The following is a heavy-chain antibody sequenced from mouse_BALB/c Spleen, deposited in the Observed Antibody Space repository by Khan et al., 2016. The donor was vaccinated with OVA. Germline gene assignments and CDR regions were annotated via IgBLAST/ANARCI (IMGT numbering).Heavy chain of an antibody. CDR2: ISYGGST. CDR3: ARKKYYGYAMDY. Sequence: EVKLLESGPGLVKPSQSLSLTCTVTGYSITSDYAWDWIRQFPGNKLEWMGYISYGGSTSYNPSLNSRISITRDTSKNQFFLQLNSVTTEDTATYYCARKKYYGYAMDYWGQGTSVTVSS. D-gene: IGHD1-1*01. V-gene: IGHV3-2*02. CDR1: GYSITSDYA. J-gene: IGHJ4*01.